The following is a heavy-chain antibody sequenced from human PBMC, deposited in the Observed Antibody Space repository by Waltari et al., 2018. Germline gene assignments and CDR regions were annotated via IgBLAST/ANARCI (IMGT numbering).Heavy chain of an antibody. V-gene: IGHV4-34*01. CDR1: GGFFTGYY. Sequence: QVHLQQWGAGLLKPSEHLSLTCTVSGGFFTGYYWSWIRQPPGKGLEWIGEIYHSGSTNYNPSLKSRVTMSIDTSKNQFSLNLTSVTAADTAVYYCARANFWSGSSPFDYWGQGTLVAVSS. CDR3: ARANFWSGSSPFDY. CDR2: IYHSGST. D-gene: IGHD3-3*01. J-gene: IGHJ4*02.